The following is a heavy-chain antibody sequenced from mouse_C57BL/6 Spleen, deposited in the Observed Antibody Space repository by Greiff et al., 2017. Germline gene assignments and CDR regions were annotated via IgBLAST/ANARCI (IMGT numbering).Heavy chain of an antibody. CDR3: SIPYYYGISYWYFDV. Sequence: DVKLVESGGGLVKPGGSLKLSCAASGFTFSDDGMHWVRQAPEKGLEWVAYISSGSSTIYSADTVKGRFTISRDNAKNTLFLQMTSLRSEDTAMYYCSIPYYYGISYWYFDVWGTGTTVTVSS. D-gene: IGHD1-1*01. V-gene: IGHV5-17*01. CDR2: ISSGSSTI. CDR1: GFTFSDDG. J-gene: IGHJ1*03.